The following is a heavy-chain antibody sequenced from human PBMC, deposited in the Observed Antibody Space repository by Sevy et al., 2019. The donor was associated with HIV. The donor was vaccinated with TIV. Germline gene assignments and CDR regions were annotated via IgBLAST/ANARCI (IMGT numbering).Heavy chain of an antibody. J-gene: IGHJ4*02. V-gene: IGHV1-18*01. CDR1: GYTFTSYG. CDR3: ASSIAAAGTSRDYGYFDY. CDR2: ISAYNGNT. Sequence: ASVKVSCKASGYTFTSYGISWVRQAPGQGLEWMGWISAYNGNTNYARKLQGRVTMTTDTSTSTAYMELRSLRSDDTAVYYCASSIAAAGTSRDYGYFDYWGQGTLVTVSS. D-gene: IGHD6-13*01.